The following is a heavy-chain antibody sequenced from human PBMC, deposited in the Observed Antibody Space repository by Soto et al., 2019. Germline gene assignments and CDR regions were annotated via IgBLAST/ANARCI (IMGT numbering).Heavy chain of an antibody. D-gene: IGHD3-22*01. CDR1: GGSISSYY. J-gene: IGHJ4*02. V-gene: IGHV4-59*01. Sequence: PSETLSLTCTVSGGSISSYYWSWIRQPPGKGLEWIGYIYYSGSTNYNPSLKSRVTISVDTSKNQFSLKLSSVTAADTAVYYCARDRYYDSSGYYLFDYWGQGTLVTVS. CDR2: IYYSGST. CDR3: ARDRYYDSSGYYLFDY.